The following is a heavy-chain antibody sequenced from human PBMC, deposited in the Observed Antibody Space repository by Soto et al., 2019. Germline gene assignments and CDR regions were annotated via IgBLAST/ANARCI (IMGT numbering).Heavy chain of an antibody. D-gene: IGHD2-21*02. Sequence: GGSLRLSCAASGFTFIKAYMNWVRQAPGKGLEWVASISGRGVDTLYADSVKGRFTISRDNSRNTLYLQVNSLRAEDTAVYYCAKDQTDVTLFDYWGQGTLVTVSS. CDR1: GFTFIKAY. CDR3: AKDQTDVTLFDY. V-gene: IGHV3-23*01. J-gene: IGHJ4*02. CDR2: ISGRGVDT.